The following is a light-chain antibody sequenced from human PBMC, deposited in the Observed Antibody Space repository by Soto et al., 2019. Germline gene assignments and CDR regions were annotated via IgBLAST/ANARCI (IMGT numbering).Light chain of an antibody. Sequence: EIVMTQAPATLSLSPGERANLSFRASQTIDNTLAWYQRKPGQAPRLLIYDASTRATGVPARFSGSGSGTDFTLTISSLQSEDFAVYYCQHYNYWPYTFGQGTKVDI. CDR1: QTIDNT. CDR2: DAS. V-gene: IGKV3-15*01. J-gene: IGKJ2*01. CDR3: QHYNYWPYT.